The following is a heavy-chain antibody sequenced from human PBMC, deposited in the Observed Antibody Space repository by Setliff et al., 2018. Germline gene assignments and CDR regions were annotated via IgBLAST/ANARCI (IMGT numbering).Heavy chain of an antibody. Sequence: PSETLSLTCTVSGGSISSGSYYWSWIRQPAGKGLEWIGHIYSSGSTNYNPSLKSRVTISVDRSKNQFSLKLSSVIAADTAVYYCARGERRWLRFSLDYWGQGTLVTVS. V-gene: IGHV4-61*09. CDR2: IYSSGST. CDR1: GGSISSGSYY. J-gene: IGHJ4*02. D-gene: IGHD5-12*01. CDR3: ARGERRWLRFSLDY.